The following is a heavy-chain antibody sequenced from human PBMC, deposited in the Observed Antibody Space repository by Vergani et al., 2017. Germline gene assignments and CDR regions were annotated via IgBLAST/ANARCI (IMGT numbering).Heavy chain of an antibody. CDR3: ARDRGGSYADF. V-gene: IGHV3-33*01. J-gene: IGHJ4*02. Sequence: QVQLVESGGGVVQPGRSLRLSCAASGFTFSSYGMHWVRQAPGKGLEWVAIIWYDGSNEHYADSVKGRFTISSDTSKNTLYLQMNSLRVEDTAVYYCARDRGGSYADFWGQGTLVTVSS. CDR2: IWYDGSNE. CDR1: GFTFSSYG. D-gene: IGHD1-26*01.